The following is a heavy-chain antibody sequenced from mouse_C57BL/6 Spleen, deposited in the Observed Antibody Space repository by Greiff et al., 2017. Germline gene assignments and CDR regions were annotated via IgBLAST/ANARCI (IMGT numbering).Heavy chain of an antibody. CDR3: ARGDYYGSSLYWYFDV. CDR1: GYTFTSYW. J-gene: IGHJ1*03. V-gene: IGHV1-52*01. D-gene: IGHD1-1*01. Sequence: QVQLQQPGAELVRPGSSVKLSCKASGYTFTSYWMHWVKQRPIQGLEWIGNIDPSDSETHYNQKFKDKATLTVDKSSSTAYMQLSSLTSEDSAVYYCARGDYYGSSLYWYFDVWGTGTTVTVSS. CDR2: IDPSDSET.